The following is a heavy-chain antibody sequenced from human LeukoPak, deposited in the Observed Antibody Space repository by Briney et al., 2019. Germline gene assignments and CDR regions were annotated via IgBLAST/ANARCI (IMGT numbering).Heavy chain of an antibody. D-gene: IGHD3-22*01. CDR2: ISGSGGST. J-gene: IGHJ3*02. Sequence: PGGSLRLSCAASGFTFSSYAMRSVRQAPGKGLEWVSAISGSGGSTYYADSVEGRFTISRDNSKNTLYLQMNSLRAENTAVYYWAKAYYDSSGYYYDDAFDIWGQGTMVTVSS. CDR1: GFTFSSYA. CDR3: AKAYYDSSGYYYDDAFDI. V-gene: IGHV3-23*01.